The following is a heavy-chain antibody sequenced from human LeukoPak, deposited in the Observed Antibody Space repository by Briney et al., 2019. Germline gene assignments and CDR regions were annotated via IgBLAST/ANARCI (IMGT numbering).Heavy chain of an antibody. Sequence: SETLSLTCTVSGGSISSSSYYWGWIRQPPGKGLEWIGSIYYSGSTYYNPSLKSRVTISVDTSKNQFSLKLSSVTAADTAVYYCARGGYSYGFNGFVGGYWGQGTLVTVSS. CDR3: ARGGYSYGFNGFVGGY. V-gene: IGHV4-39*07. CDR2: IYYSGST. D-gene: IGHD5-18*01. CDR1: GGSISSSSYY. J-gene: IGHJ4*02.